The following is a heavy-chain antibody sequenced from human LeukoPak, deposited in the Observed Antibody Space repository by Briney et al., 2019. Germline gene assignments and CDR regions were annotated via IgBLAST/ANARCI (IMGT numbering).Heavy chain of an antibody. CDR3: ARHSHLAAAGTDY. CDR2: IYTSGST. V-gene: IGHV4-61*02. CDR1: GGSISSGSYY. Sequence: KPSQTLSLTCTVSGGSISSGSYYWSWIRQPAGKGLEWIGRIYTSGSTNYNPSLKSRVTISVDTSKNQFSLKLSSVTAADTAVYYCARHSHLAAAGTDYWGQGTLVTVSS. J-gene: IGHJ4*02. D-gene: IGHD6-13*01.